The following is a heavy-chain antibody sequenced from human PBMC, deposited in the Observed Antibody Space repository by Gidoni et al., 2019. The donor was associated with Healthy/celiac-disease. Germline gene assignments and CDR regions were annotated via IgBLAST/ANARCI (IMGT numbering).Heavy chain of an antibody. J-gene: IGHJ4*02. D-gene: IGHD1-26*01. CDR1: GATSSSYT. Sequence: QVQLVQSGAEVKKPGSSAKVSCKPSGATSSSYTISWVRQAPGQGLEWMGRIIPILGIANYAQKFQGRVTITADKSTSTAYMELSSLRSEDTAVYYCARDSSLVGATTTAWDYWGQGTLVTVSS. CDR2: IIPILGIA. V-gene: IGHV1-69*08. CDR3: ARDSSLVGATTTAWDY.